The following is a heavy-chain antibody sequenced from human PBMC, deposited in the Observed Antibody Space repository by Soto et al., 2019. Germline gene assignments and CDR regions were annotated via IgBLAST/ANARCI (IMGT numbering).Heavy chain of an antibody. CDR3: ARISTYGDFDC. Sequence: RGESLKISCKGSGYNFATYWIGWVRQMPGKGLEWMGIIYTGDSDTRYSPSLQGQVIISVDKSISTAYLLWTSLKASDTAIYYCARISTYGDFDCWGQGTLVTVSS. CDR2: IYTGDSDT. CDR1: GYNFATYW. J-gene: IGHJ4*02. V-gene: IGHV5-51*01. D-gene: IGHD4-17*01.